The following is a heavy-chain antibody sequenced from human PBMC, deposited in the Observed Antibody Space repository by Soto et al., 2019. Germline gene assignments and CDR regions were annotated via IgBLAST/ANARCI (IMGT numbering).Heavy chain of an antibody. CDR3: ARKDSGWYFYFDY. D-gene: IGHD6-19*01. CDR1: GFTFSSYA. CDR2: ISYDGSNK. J-gene: IGHJ4*02. Sequence: QVHLVESGGGVVQPGRSLRLSCAASGFTFSSYAMHWVRQAPGKGLEWVAVISYDGSNKYYADSVKGRFTISRDNSKNTLYLQMNSLRAEDTAVYYCARKDSGWYFYFDYWGQGTLVTVSS. V-gene: IGHV3-30*19.